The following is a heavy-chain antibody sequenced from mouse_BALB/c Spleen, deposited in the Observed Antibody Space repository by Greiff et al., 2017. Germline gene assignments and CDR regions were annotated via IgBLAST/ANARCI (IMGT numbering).Heavy chain of an antibody. V-gene: IGHV5-6-3*01. Sequence: EVQGVESGGGLVQPGGSLKLSCAASGFTFSSYGMSWVRQTPDKRLELVATINSNGGSTYYPDSVKGRFTISRDNAKNTLYLQMSSLKSEDTAMYYCARARAWFAYWGQGTLVTVSA. CDR1: GFTFSSYG. CDR2: INSNGGST. D-gene: IGHD3-3*01. J-gene: IGHJ3*01. CDR3: ARARAWFAY.